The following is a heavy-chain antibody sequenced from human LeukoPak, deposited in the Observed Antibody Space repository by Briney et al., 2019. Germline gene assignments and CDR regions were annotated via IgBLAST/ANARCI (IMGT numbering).Heavy chain of an antibody. Sequence: ASVKVSCKASGGTFSSYAISWVRQATGQGLEWMGWMNPNSGNTGYAQKFQGRVTMTRNTSISTAYMELSSLRSEDTAVYYCASRDIAAATSFDYWGQGTLVTVSS. CDR3: ASRDIAAATSFDY. V-gene: IGHV1-8*02. CDR2: MNPNSGNT. CDR1: GGTFSSYA. D-gene: IGHD6-13*01. J-gene: IGHJ4*02.